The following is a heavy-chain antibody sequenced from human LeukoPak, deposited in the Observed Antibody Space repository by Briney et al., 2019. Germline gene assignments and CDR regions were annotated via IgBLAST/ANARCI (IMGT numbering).Heavy chain of an antibody. CDR2: IFHSGSS. CDR3: ARELWFVNAPGSWFYP. J-gene: IGHJ5*02. V-gene: IGHV4-30-2*01. Sequence: TLSLTCAVSGDSISSGDYSWSWMRQPSGKGLEWIGYIFHSGSSYYNPSLKSRVTISVDKSKNQFSLRLTSVTAADTAVYYCARELWFVNAPGSWFYPWGQGTLVNVSS. CDR1: GDSISSGDYS. D-gene: IGHD3-10*01.